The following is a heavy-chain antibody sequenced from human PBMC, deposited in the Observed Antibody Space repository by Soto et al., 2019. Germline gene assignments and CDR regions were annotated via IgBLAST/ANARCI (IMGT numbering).Heavy chain of an antibody. CDR3: ARTGDYGDYVGWFDP. Sequence: QVQLQESGPGLVKPSETLSLTCTVSGGSISSYYWSWIRQPPGKGLEWIGYIYYSGSTNYNPSLKSRVTISVDTSKNQFSLKLSSVTAADTAVYYCARTGDYGDYVGWFDPWGQGTLVTVSS. CDR2: IYYSGST. V-gene: IGHV4-59*01. D-gene: IGHD4-17*01. J-gene: IGHJ5*02. CDR1: GGSISSYY.